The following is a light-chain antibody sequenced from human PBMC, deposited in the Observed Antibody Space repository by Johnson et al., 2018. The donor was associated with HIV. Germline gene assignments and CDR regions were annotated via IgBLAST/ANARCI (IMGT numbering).Light chain of an antibody. CDR2: DNN. V-gene: IGLV1-51*01. J-gene: IGLJ1*01. Sequence: QSVLTQSPSVSAAPGQKVTISWSGSSSNIGKNYVSWYQQLPGTAPKLLIYDNNKRPSGIPDRFSGSKSGTSATLGITGLQTGDEADYYCATWDSSLSAGGVFGTGTKVTVL. CDR3: ATWDSSLSAGGV. CDR1: SSNIGKNY.